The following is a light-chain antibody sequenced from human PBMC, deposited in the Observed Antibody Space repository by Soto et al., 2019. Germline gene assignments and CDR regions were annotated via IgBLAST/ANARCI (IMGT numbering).Light chain of an antibody. CDR1: QRVGSNY. CDR3: QQYFTPPLT. J-gene: IGKJ4*01. Sequence: EVVLTQAPGTLSLSPGESATLSCRASQRVGSNYLASYQHKPGQGPRLLIYGVSTMATGIPDRFSGSGSGTESSLPISSLEPEDSAMYDCQQYFTPPLTFGGGTKVEIK. CDR2: GVS. V-gene: IGKV3-20*01.